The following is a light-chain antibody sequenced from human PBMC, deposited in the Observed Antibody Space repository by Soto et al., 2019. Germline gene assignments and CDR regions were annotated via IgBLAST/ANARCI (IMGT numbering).Light chain of an antibody. CDR3: QQYNNWPLT. CDR2: GES. V-gene: IGKV3-15*01. Sequence: EIVMTQSPATLSVSPGERVTLSCRARQSVSSNLAWYQQKPGQAPRLLIYGESTRATGIPARFSVSGSGTEFTLTISSLQSEDFAVYYCQQYNNWPLTFGGGTKVEIK. J-gene: IGKJ4*01. CDR1: QSVSSN.